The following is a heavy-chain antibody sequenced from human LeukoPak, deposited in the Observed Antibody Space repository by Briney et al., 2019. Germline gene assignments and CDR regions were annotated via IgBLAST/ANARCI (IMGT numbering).Heavy chain of an antibody. CDR1: GYTFTNYY. CDR2: INPSGGST. D-gene: IGHD6-13*01. V-gene: IGHV1-46*01. J-gene: IGHJ5*02. CDR3: ARFQLVEKNWFDP. Sequence: ASVKVSCKASGYTFTNYYMHCVRQAPGQGLEWMGIINPSGGSTRYAQKFQGRVTMTRDTSTSTVYMELSSLRSEDAAVYYCARFQLVEKNWFDPWGQGTLVTVSS.